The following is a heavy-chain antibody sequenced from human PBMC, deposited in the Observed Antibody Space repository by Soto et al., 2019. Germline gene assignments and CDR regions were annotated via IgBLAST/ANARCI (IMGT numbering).Heavy chain of an antibody. CDR2: INAGNGNT. V-gene: IGHV1-3*01. D-gene: IGHD2-8*01. J-gene: IGHJ3*02. CDR1: GYTFTSYA. Sequence: GAPMEVSCKASGYTFTSYAMHWVRQAPGQRLEWMGWINAGNGNTKYSQKFQGRVTITRDTSASTAYMELSSLRSEDTAVYYCASQYCTNGVCSYNDAFDIWGQGTMVTVSS. CDR3: ASQYCTNGVCSYNDAFDI.